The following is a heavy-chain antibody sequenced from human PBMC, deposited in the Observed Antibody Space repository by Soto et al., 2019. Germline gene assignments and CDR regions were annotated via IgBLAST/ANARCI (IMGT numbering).Heavy chain of an antibody. D-gene: IGHD3-3*01. Sequence: PSETLSLTCTVSGGSISSSSYYWGWIRQPPGKGLEWIGSIYYSGSTYYNPSLKSRVTISVDTSKNQFSLKLSSVTAADTAVYYCARQGPHYDFWSGYYKPADCDYWGQGTLVTVS. CDR1: GGSISSSSYY. J-gene: IGHJ4*02. CDR2: IYYSGST. V-gene: IGHV4-39*01. CDR3: ARQGPHYDFWSGYYKPADCDY.